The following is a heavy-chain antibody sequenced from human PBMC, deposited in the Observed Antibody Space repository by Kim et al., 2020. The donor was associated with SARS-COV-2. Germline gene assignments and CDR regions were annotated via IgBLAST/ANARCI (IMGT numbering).Heavy chain of an antibody. CDR2: IYYSGST. D-gene: IGHD4-17*01. Sequence: SGTLSLTCTVSGGSISSSSYYWGWIRQPPGKGLEWIGSIYYSGSTYYNPSLKSRVTISVDTSKNQFSLKLSSVTAADTAVYYCARDFLDGDYSYFYYYYGMDVWGQGTTVTVSS. CDR3: ARDFLDGDYSYFYYYYGMDV. J-gene: IGHJ6*02. CDR1: GGSISSSSYY. V-gene: IGHV4-39*07.